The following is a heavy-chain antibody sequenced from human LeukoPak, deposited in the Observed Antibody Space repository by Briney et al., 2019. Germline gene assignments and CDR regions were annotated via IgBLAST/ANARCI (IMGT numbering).Heavy chain of an antibody. CDR1: GVSISPYY. CDR3: ARMGGYSGYATH. CDR2: IYSSGSA. V-gene: IGHV4-59*08. D-gene: IGHD5-12*01. Sequence: SETLSLTCTVSGVSISPYYWSWLRQPPGKGLEWIGYIYSSGSANYNPSLKSRVTISVDTSKNQFSLKLSSVTAADTAVYYCARMGGYSGYATHWGQGTLVTVSS. J-gene: IGHJ4*02.